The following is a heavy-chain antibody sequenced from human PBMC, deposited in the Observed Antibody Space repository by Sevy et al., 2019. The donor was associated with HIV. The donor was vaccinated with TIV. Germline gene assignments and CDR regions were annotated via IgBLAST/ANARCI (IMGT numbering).Heavy chain of an antibody. D-gene: IGHD6-13*01. CDR3: TRERQLVLDY. J-gene: IGHJ4*02. V-gene: IGHV4-59*01. CDR2: IYYSGST. CDR1: GGSISSYY. Sequence: SETLSLTCTVSGGSISSYYWSWIRQPPGKGLEWIGYIYYSGSTNYNPSLKSRVTISVDTSKNQLSLRQSSVTERDTAVYYCTRERQLVLDYWGQGTLVTVSS.